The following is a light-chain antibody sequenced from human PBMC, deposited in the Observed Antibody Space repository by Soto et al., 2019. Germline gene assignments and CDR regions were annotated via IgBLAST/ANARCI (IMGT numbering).Light chain of an antibody. V-gene: IGLV1-40*01. Sequence: QSVLAQPPSVSGAPGQRVTISCTGNSSNIGAGYDVHWYQQLPGTAPKLLIYANYNRPSAVPDRFSVSKSDTSASLAITGLQAEDEADYYCQSYDSSLSGSVFGGGTKVTVL. J-gene: IGLJ2*01. CDR2: ANY. CDR1: SSNIGAGYD. CDR3: QSYDSSLSGSV.